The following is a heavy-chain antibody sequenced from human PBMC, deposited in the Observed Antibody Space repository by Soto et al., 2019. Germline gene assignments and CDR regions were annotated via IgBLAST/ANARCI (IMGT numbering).Heavy chain of an antibody. Sequence: SETLSLTCDAYGGSFSGNNWSWIREPPWSGLGWIGEINHSGITNYSPSLKSRVTISVDTSKNQFSLKLSSVTAADTAVYYCARGPLSDKTGYSSGRYCFDYWGQGTLVTVSS. CDR3: ARGPLSDKTGYSSGRYCFDY. D-gene: IGHD6-19*01. CDR1: GGSFSGNN. J-gene: IGHJ4*02. V-gene: IGHV4-34*01. CDR2: INHSGIT.